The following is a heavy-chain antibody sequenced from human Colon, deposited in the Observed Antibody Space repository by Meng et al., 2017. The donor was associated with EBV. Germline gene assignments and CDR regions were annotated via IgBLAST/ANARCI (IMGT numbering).Heavy chain of an antibody. CDR1: GGSFSGYD. CDR3: ARRTTVNLRSFDS. Sequence: GGEVLLKPSETLSLTCSVPGGSFSGYDWSWIRKAPGKGLEWIGEINHSGSTKFNPSLESRVSISVDTSENQVSLKLTSVTAADTAVYYCARRTTVNLRSFDSWGQGTLVTVSS. J-gene: IGHJ4*02. CDR2: INHSGST. V-gene: IGHV4-34*01. D-gene: IGHD4-17*01.